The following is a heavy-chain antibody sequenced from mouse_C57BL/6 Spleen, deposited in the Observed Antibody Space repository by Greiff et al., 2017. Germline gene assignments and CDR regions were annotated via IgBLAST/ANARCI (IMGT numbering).Heavy chain of an antibody. Sequence: QVQLQQSGPELVKPGASVKISCKASGYAFSSSWMNWVKQRPGKGLEWIGRIYPGDGDTNYNGKFKGKATLTADKSSSTAYMQLSSLTSEDSAVYFCARERLRGENAMDYWGQGTSVTVSS. CDR3: ARERLRGENAMDY. D-gene: IGHD2-4*01. V-gene: IGHV1-82*01. CDR1: GYAFSSSW. CDR2: IYPGDGDT. J-gene: IGHJ4*01.